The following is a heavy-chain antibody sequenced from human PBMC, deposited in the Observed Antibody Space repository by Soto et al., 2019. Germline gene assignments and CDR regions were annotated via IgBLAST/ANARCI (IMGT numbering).Heavy chain of an antibody. CDR2: IWYDGSNK. Sequence: QVQLVESGGGVVQPGRSLRLSCAASGFTFSSYGMHWVRQAPGKGLEWVAVIWYDGSNKYYADSVKGRFTISRDNSKNTLYLQMNSLRAEDTAVYYCARGGSTVVTPGVPNGMDVWGQGTTVTVSS. D-gene: IGHD4-17*01. V-gene: IGHV3-33*01. J-gene: IGHJ6*02. CDR3: ARGGSTVVTPGVPNGMDV. CDR1: GFTFSSYG.